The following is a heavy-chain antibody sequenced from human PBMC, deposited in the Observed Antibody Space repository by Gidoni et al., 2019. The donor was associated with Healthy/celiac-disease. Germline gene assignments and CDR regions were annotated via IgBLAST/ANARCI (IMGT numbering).Heavy chain of an antibody. CDR1: GFHFGSYA. V-gene: IGHV3-23*01. CDR2: ISGSGGST. J-gene: IGHJ4*02. Sequence: EVQLLESGGGLVQPGGSLRPSCAASGFHFGSYAMSWVRQAPGKGLEWVSAISGSGGSTYYADSVKGRFTISRDNSKNTLYLQMNSLRAEDTAVYYCAKDPILMVYAMGGEYWGQGTLVTVSS. D-gene: IGHD2-8*01. CDR3: AKDPILMVYAMGGEY.